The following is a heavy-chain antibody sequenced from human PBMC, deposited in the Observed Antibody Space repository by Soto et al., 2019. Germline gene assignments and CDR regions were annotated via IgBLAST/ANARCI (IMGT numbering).Heavy chain of an antibody. CDR1: GFTFGDYA. V-gene: IGHV3-49*03. CDR3: TSYGDYEIAFDI. D-gene: IGHD4-17*01. J-gene: IGHJ3*02. CDR2: IRSKVYGATT. Sequence: GGSLRLSCTASGFTFGDYAMSWYRQAPGKGREWDGFIRSKVYGATTDYAASVKGRLTISRDDSKRIAYLQMDSLKTEDTAVYYCTSYGDYEIAFDIWGQGTMVTVSS.